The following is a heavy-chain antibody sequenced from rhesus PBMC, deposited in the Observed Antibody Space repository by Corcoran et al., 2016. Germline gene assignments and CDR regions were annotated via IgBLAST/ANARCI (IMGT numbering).Heavy chain of an antibody. CDR1: GDSISGSNW. CDR3: ARRTDTGGINYFDP. V-gene: IGHV4-65*01. CDR2: VSGKHEST. J-gene: IGHJ4*01. D-gene: IGHD5-12*01. Sequence: VQVQESGPGQVKPSETLSLTCGVSGDSISGSNWWSWIRQPPGKGLEWIGYVSGKHESTKYKSSLKSRVMISTETSRNDFSLKLRSVTAADTAVYYCARRTDTGGINYFDPWGQGLLVTVSS.